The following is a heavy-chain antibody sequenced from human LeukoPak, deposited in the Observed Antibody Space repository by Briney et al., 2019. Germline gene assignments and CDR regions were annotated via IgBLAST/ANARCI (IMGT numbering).Heavy chain of an antibody. D-gene: IGHD6-6*01. Sequence: PGGSLRLSCAASGFTFSSYWMHWVRQAPGKGLVWVSRINTDESSTSYADSVKGRFTISRDNAKNTLYLQMNSLRAEDTAVYYCARDSAARLIDYWGQGTLVTVSS. CDR3: ARDSAARLIDY. V-gene: IGHV3-74*01. CDR2: INTDESST. CDR1: GFTFSSYW. J-gene: IGHJ4*02.